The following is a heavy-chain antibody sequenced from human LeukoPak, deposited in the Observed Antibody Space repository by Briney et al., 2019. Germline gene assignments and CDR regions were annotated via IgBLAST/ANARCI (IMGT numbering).Heavy chain of an antibody. CDR1: GGSISSSSYY. Sequence: SETLSLTCTVSGGSISSSSYYWGWIRQPPGKGLEWIGSIYYSGSTYYNPSLKSRVTISVDTSKNQFSLKPSSVTAADTAVYYCARHPRYCSGGSCYFDYWGQGTLVTVSS. CDR3: ARHPRYCSGGSCYFDY. J-gene: IGHJ4*02. V-gene: IGHV4-39*01. D-gene: IGHD2-15*01. CDR2: IYYSGST.